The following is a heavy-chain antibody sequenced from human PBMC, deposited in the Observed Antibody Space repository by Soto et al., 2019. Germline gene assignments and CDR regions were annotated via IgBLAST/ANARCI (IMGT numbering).Heavy chain of an antibody. CDR3: ARRIAMIVVVFDS. V-gene: IGHV4-34*01. J-gene: IGHJ4*02. D-gene: IGHD3-22*01. CDR2: IDHSGSA. CDR1: GDSFSGYY. Sequence: SETLSLTCAVHGDSFSGYYWSWIRQSPGKGLEWIGEIDHSGSANYNPSLTSRVSMSVDTSSQQVSLKLSSVTAADTAVYYCARRIAMIVVVFDSWGQGTLVTVSA.